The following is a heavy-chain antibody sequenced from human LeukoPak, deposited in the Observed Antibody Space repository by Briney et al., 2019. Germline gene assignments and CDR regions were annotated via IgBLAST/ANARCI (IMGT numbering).Heavy chain of an antibody. D-gene: IGHD2/OR15-2a*01. V-gene: IGHV3-11*04. Sequence: PGGSLRLSCAASGFTSSDYYMSWIRQAPGKGLEWVSYISSSGSTIYYADSVKGRFTISRDNAKNALYLQMNSLRAEDTAVYYCARVAKNNGFVFDNWGQGTLVTVSS. CDR3: ARVAKNNGFVFDN. J-gene: IGHJ4*02. CDR2: ISSSGSTI. CDR1: GFTSSDYY.